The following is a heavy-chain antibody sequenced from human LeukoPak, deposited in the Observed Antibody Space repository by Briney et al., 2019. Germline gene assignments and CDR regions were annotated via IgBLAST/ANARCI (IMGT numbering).Heavy chain of an antibody. CDR1: GGSFSGYY. CDR3: AVGGSYVFRWFDP. V-gene: IGHV4-34*01. J-gene: IGHJ5*02. CDR2: INHSGST. D-gene: IGHD1-26*01. Sequence: AETLSLTCAVYGGSFSGYYWSWIRQPPGKGLEWIGEINHSGSTNYNPSLKSRVTISVDTSKNQFSLKLSSVTAADTAVYYCAVGGSYVFRWFDPWGQGTLVTVSS.